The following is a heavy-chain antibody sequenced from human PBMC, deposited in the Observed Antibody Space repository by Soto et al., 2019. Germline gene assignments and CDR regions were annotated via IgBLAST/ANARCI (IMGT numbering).Heavy chain of an antibody. CDR2: ISYDGSNK. Sequence: QVQFVEYGGGVVQPGRSLRLSCAASGFTFSSYAMHWVRKAPGKGLEWVAVISYDGSNKYYADSVKGRFTIYRDNSKNTLYLQMNSLRAEDTAVYYCARAMGGLYYYYSGMDVWGQGTTVTVYS. CDR1: GFTFSSYA. CDR3: ARAMGGLYYYYSGMDV. J-gene: IGHJ6*02. V-gene: IGHV3-30-3*01. D-gene: IGHD1-26*01.